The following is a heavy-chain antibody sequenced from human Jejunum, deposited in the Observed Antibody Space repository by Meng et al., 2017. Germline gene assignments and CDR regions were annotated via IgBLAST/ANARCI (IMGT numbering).Heavy chain of an antibody. CDR1: GFSFNNYW. Sequence: GESLKISCAASGFSFNNYWMHWVRQAPGKGLVWVSRINSDASRTVYAESVKGRFTISRDNAKNTVYLQMNGLRAEDAAVYYCAGERWEKSFDLWGQGTLVTVSS. CDR3: AGERWEKSFDL. V-gene: IGHV3-74*01. CDR2: INSDASRT. D-gene: IGHD1-26*01. J-gene: IGHJ4*02.